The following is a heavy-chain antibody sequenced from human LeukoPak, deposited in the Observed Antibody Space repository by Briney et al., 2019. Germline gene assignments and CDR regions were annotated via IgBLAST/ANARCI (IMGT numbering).Heavy chain of an antibody. Sequence: GGSLRLSCAASGFTFSSYGMHWVRQAPGKGLEWVAFIRYDGSNKYYADSVKGRFTISRDNSKNTLYLQMNSLRAEDTAVYYCAKIPLVTSYDYVWGNPRDSNGAFDIWGQGTMVTVSS. CDR1: GFTFSSYG. CDR2: IRYDGSNK. CDR3: AKIPLVTSYDYVWGNPRDSNGAFDI. D-gene: IGHD3-16*01. V-gene: IGHV3-30*02. J-gene: IGHJ3*02.